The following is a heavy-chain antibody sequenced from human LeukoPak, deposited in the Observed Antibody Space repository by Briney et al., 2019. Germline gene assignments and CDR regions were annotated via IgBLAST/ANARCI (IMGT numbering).Heavy chain of an antibody. CDR1: GFTFSSYA. D-gene: IGHD3-22*01. CDR2: ISGSGGST. J-gene: IGHJ4*02. Sequence: SGGSLRLSCAASGFTFSSYAMSWVRQAPGKGLEWVSAISGSGGSTYYADSVKGRFTISRDNSKNTLYLQMNSLRAEDTAVYYCANAAWEGGYYHFDYWGQGTLVTVSS. CDR3: ANAAWEGGYYHFDY. V-gene: IGHV3-23*01.